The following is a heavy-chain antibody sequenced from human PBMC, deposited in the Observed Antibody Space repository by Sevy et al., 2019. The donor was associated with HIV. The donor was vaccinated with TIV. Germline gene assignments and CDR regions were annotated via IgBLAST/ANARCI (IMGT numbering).Heavy chain of an antibody. J-gene: IGHJ5*02. CDR1: GYTFTGYY. CDR2: INPNSGGT. D-gene: IGHD3-16*02. V-gene: IGHV1-2*02. CDR3: ARGVIRSGYDYVWGSYRPRTNWFDP. Sequence: ASVKVSCKASGYTFTGYYMHWVRQAPGQGLEWMGWINPNSGGTNYAQKFQGRVTMTRDTSISTAYMELSRLRSDDTAVYYCARGVIRSGYDYVWGSYRPRTNWFDPWGQGTLVTVSS.